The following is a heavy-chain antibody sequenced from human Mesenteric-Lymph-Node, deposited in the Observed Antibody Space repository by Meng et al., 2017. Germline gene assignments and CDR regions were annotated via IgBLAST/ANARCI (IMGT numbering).Heavy chain of an antibody. V-gene: IGHV4-31*02. CDR1: GGSISSGGYY. J-gene: IGHJ5*02. CDR2: IYYSGST. D-gene: IGHD6-13*01. CDR3: ARDRSSSWFGWFDP. Sequence: VQLQESSPGCVHPSPTLSLTRTVSGGSISSGGYYWSWIRQHPGKGLEWIGYIYYSGSTYYNPSLKSRVTISVDTSKNQFSLKLSSVTAADTAVYYCARDRSSSWFGWFDPWGQGTLVTGSS.